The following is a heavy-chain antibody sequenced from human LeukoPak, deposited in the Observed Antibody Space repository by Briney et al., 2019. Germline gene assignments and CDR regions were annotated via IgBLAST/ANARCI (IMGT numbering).Heavy chain of an antibody. D-gene: IGHD4-23*01. CDR2: IYYSGST. CDR3: ARGSSTTVVPDY. CDR1: GGSFSGYY. J-gene: IGHJ4*02. Sequence: PSETLSLTCAVYGGSFSGYYWSWIRQHPGKGLEWIGYIYYSGSTYYNPSLKSRVTISVDTSKNQFSLKLSSVTAADTAVYYCARGSSTTVVPDYWGQGTLVTVSS. V-gene: IGHV4-31*11.